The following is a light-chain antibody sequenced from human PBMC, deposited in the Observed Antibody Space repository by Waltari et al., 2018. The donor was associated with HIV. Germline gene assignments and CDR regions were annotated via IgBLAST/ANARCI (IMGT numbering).Light chain of an antibody. CDR2: GNS. Sequence: HSVLTQPPSVSGAPGQRVTNPRTGTSTTIGAGYDVHWYQQLPGKAPKPLVSGNSNRPSGVPDRFSGSKSGTSASLAITGLLAEDEADYYCQSYDSSLSVWVFGGGTKLTVL. V-gene: IGLV1-40*01. CDR3: QSYDSSLSVWV. CDR1: STTIGAGYD. J-gene: IGLJ3*02.